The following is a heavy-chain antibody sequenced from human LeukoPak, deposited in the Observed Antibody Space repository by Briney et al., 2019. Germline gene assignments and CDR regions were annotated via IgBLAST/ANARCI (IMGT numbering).Heavy chain of an antibody. CDR3: AREASLYCSGNNCYWAFDL. J-gene: IGHJ5*02. V-gene: IGHV3-7*01. CDR1: GFTFSNYW. D-gene: IGHD2-2*01. CDR2: IKQEESKR. Sequence: GGSLRLSCAASGFTFSNYWMGWVRQAPGKGLEWVTNIKQEESKRYYVGSVKGRFTISRDNAKISLYLQMNSPRAEDTAVYYCAREASLYCSGNNCYWAFDLWGQGTLVTVSS.